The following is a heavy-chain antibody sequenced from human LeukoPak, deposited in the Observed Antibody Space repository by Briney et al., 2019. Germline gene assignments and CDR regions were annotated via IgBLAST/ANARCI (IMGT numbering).Heavy chain of an antibody. CDR3: ARANTMIVVPPGY. V-gene: IGHV3-30-3*01. CDR1: GFTFSSYA. CDR2: ISYDGSNK. Sequence: HPGGSLRLSCAASGFTFSSYAMHWVRQAPGKGLEWAAVISYDGSNKYYADSVKGRFTISRDNSKNTLYLQMNSLRAEDTAVYYCARANTMIVVPPGYWGQGTLVTVSS. D-gene: IGHD3-22*01. J-gene: IGHJ4*02.